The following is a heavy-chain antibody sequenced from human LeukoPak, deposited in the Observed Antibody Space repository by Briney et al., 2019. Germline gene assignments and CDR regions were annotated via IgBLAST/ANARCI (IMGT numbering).Heavy chain of an antibody. CDR1: GFTFSSYW. D-gene: IGHD6-19*01. J-gene: IGHJ4*02. Sequence: GGSLRLSCAASGFTFSSYWMSWVRQAPGKGLEWVANIKQDGNEKYYVDSVKGRFTISRDNAKNSLYLQMNSLRAEDTAVYYCARTGGSSGWYAPALLKYYFDYWGQGTLVTVSS. CDR3: ARTGGSSGWYAPALLKYYFDY. V-gene: IGHV3-7*01. CDR2: IKQDGNEK.